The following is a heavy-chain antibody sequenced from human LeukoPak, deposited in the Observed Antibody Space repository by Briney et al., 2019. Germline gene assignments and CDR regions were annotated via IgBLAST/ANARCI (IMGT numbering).Heavy chain of an antibody. Sequence: GGSLRLSCAASGFTFDDYAMHWVRQAPGKGLEWVSGISWNSGSIGYADSVKGRFTISRDNAKNSLYLQMNSLRAEDTALYYCADGSGNWGQGTLVTVSS. D-gene: IGHD3-10*01. CDR1: GFTFDDYA. V-gene: IGHV3-9*01. CDR3: ADGSGN. J-gene: IGHJ4*02. CDR2: ISWNSGSI.